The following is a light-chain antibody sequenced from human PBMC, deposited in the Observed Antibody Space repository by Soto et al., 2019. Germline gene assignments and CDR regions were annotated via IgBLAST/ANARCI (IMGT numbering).Light chain of an antibody. CDR2: LNSDGSH. V-gene: IGLV4-69*01. CDR3: QTWGTGILV. J-gene: IGLJ3*02. Sequence: QPVLTQSPSASASLGASVKLTCALSSGHSSYAIAWHQQQPEKGPRALMKLNSDGSHTREDGIPDRFSGSSSGAERYLTISSLQSEDEADYYCQTWGTGILVFGGGTKLTVL. CDR1: SGHSSYA.